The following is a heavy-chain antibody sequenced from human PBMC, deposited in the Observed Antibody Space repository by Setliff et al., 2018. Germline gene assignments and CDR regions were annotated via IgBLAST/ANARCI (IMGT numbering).Heavy chain of an antibody. CDR2: IYASGST. Sequence: SETLSLTCTVSGGSISSDSDYWSWIRQSAGKGLEWIGRIYASGSTEYNPSLGSRVTISVDTSKNQFSLKLSSVTAADTAVYYCARGPNSNYEGAFDIWGQGTMVTVSS. V-gene: IGHV4-61*02. CDR3: ARGPNSNYEGAFDI. CDR1: GGSISSDSDY. D-gene: IGHD4-4*01. J-gene: IGHJ3*02.